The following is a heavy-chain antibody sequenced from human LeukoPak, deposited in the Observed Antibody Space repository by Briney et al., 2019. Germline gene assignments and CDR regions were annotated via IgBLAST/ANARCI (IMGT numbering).Heavy chain of an antibody. J-gene: IGHJ4*02. CDR1: GGSISSGSYY. CDR2: IYTSGST. CDR3: ARDKWELSGTFDY. D-gene: IGHD1-26*01. Sequence: PSETLSLTCTVSGGSISSGSYYWSWIRQPAGKGLEWIGRIYTSGSTNYNPSLKSRVTISVDTSKNQFSLKLSSVTAADTAVYYCARDKWELSGTFDYWGQGTLVTVSS. V-gene: IGHV4-61*02.